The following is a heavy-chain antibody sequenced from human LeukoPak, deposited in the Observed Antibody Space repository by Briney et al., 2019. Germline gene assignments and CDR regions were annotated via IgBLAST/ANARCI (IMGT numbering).Heavy chain of an antibody. CDR2: INPNSGGT. D-gene: IGHD2-2*01. Sequence: GASVKVSCKASGYTFTGYYMHWVRQAPGQGLEWMGWINPNSGGTNYAQKFQGRVTMTRDTSISTAYMELSRLRSDDTAVYYCARDLKGYQLLFGPDYYYMDVWGKGTTVTVSS. CDR3: ARDLKGYQLLFGPDYYYMDV. CDR1: GYTFTGYY. V-gene: IGHV1-2*02. J-gene: IGHJ6*03.